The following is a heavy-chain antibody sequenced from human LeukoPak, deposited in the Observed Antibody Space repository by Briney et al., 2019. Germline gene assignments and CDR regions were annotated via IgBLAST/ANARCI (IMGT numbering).Heavy chain of an antibody. CDR3: AKDLNYGELVDS. J-gene: IGHJ4*02. D-gene: IGHD4-17*01. CDR1: GFTFGSYG. V-gene: IGHV3-23*01. CDR2: ISGNGDNT. Sequence: GGSPRLSCAASGFTFGSYGMNWVRQAPGKGLEWVSLISGNGDNTYYADSVKGRFTISRDNSRNTLYLQMNSLRTEDTAVYYCAKDLNYGELVDSWGKGTLVTVSS.